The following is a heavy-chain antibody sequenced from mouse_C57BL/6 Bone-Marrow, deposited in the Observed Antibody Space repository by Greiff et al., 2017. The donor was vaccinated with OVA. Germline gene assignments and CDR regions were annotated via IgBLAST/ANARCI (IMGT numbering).Heavy chain of an antibody. V-gene: IGHV1-50*01. CDR2: IDPSDSYT. J-gene: IGHJ3*01. Sequence: VQVVESGAELVKPGASVKLSCKASGYTFTSYWMQWVKQRPGQGLEWIGEIDPSDSYTNYNQKFKGKATLTVDTSSSTAYMQLSSLTSEDSAVYYCARTYYDYDEAVFAYWGQGTLVTVSA. CDR1: GYTFTSYW. CDR3: ARTYYDYDEAVFAY. D-gene: IGHD2-4*01.